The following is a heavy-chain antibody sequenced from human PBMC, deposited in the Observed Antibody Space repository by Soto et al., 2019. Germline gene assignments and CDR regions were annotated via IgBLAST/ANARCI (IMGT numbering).Heavy chain of an antibody. V-gene: IGHV4-34*01. CDR3: ARSRGREYHWFYSRIHV. CDR1: GGSVSAYC. D-gene: IGHD1-1*01. Sequence: SQAVSLSCAGYGGSVSAYCWTGSRQPPGKGLEWIGEINHRGYTNYNPSLKSRVTISIDTSKNKLHLKLTSVTAADTAVYYCARSRGREYHWFYSRIHVWGQGTTVT. CDR2: INHRGYT. J-gene: IGHJ6*02.